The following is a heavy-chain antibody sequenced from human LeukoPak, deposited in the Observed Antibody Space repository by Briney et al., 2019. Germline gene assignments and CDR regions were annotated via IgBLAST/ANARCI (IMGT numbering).Heavy chain of an antibody. J-gene: IGHJ6*03. CDR2: IYHSGST. Sequence: PSETLSLTCTVSGYSISSGYYWGWIRQAPGKGLEWIGNIYHSGSTYNNPSLKSRVTISVDTSKNQFSLKLSSVTAADTAVYYCARRQRLLWFGELLSLGSMDVWGKGTTVTISS. CDR1: GYSISSGYY. D-gene: IGHD3-10*01. V-gene: IGHV4-38-2*02. CDR3: ARRQRLLWFGELLSLGSMDV.